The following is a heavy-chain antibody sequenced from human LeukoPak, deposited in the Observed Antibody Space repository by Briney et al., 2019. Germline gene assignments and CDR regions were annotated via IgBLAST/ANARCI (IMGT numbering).Heavy chain of an antibody. CDR2: ISGSGGST. CDR3: TKGTIWLPFDY. V-gene: IGHV3-23*01. J-gene: IGHJ4*02. Sequence: GGSLRLSCAASGFTFSNYAMSWTRQAPGKGLEWVSAISGSGGSTYYADSVKGRFTISRDNSKNTLYLQMNSLRAEDTAVYYCTKGTIWLPFDYWGQGTLVTVSS. CDR1: GFTFSNYA. D-gene: IGHD5-18*01.